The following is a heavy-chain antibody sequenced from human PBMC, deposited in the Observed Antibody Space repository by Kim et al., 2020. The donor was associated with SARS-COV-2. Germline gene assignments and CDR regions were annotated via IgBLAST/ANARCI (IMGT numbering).Heavy chain of an antibody. CDR3: ARDHVCSSTSCYAYYYYGMDV. CDR2: ISAYNGNT. Sequence: ASVKVSCKASGYTFTSYGISWVRQAPGQGLEWMGWISAYNGNTNYAQKLQGRVTMTTDTSTSTAYMELRSLRSDDTAVYYCARDHVCSSTSCYAYYYYGMDVWGQGTTVTVSS. CDR1: GYTFTSYG. D-gene: IGHD2-2*01. J-gene: IGHJ6*02. V-gene: IGHV1-18*04.